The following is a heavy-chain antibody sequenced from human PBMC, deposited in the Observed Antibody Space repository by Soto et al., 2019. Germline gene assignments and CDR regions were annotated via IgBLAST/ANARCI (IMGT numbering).Heavy chain of an antibody. J-gene: IGHJ5*02. CDR3: ARDRRAAGALNWFDP. Sequence: QVQLVQSGPEVKKPGASVKVSCKTSGYTFTSYGISWVRQAPGQGLEWMGWISAYNGNTNYAQKVQGRVTMTTDTSMSTAYMELRSLRPDDTAVYYCARDRRAAGALNWFDPWGQGTLVTVSS. D-gene: IGHD6-13*01. CDR2: ISAYNGNT. CDR1: GYTFTSYG. V-gene: IGHV1-18*01.